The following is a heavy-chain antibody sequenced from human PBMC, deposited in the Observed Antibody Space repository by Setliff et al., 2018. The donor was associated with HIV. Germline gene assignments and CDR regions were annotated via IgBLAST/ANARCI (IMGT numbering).Heavy chain of an antibody. D-gene: IGHD2-15*01. V-gene: IGHV3-15*01. CDR2: IKNKRDGGTT. CDR1: RFSLFRDYG. CDR3: MAAWWLQGRGDY. J-gene: IGHJ4*02. Sequence: PGESLKISCVASRFSLFRDYGMHWVRQAPGQGLEWIGCIKNKRDGGTTEYGASVKGRFTVSRDDSDNTVYLQMNSLKIEDTAVYYCMAAWWLQGRGDYWSQGTLVTVSS.